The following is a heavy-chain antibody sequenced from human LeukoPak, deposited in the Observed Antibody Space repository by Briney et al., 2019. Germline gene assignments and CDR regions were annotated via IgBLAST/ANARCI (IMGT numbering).Heavy chain of an antibody. J-gene: IGHJ6*04. CDR1: GGSISSYY. V-gene: IGHV4-59*07. Sequence: PSDTLSLTCTVSGGSISSYYWSWIPQPPGKGLEGIGYIYYSGSTNYTPSLKSRITISVDTSKNQFSLKLSSVTAADTAVYYCARANLDYYYGMDVWGKGTTVTVSS. CDR2: IYYSGST. CDR3: ARANLDYYYGMDV.